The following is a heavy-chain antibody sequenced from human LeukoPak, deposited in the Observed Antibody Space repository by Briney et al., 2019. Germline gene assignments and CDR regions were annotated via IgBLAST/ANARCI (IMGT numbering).Heavy chain of an antibody. D-gene: IGHD3-10*01. J-gene: IGHJ5*02. CDR1: GGSISSYY. V-gene: IGHV4-59*01. Sequence: SETLSLACTVSGGSISSYYWSWIRQPPGKGLEWIGYIYYSGSTNYNPSLKSRVTISVDTSKNQFSLKLSSVTAADTAVYYCAGGGGYNWFDPWGQGTLVTVSS. CDR3: AGGGGYNWFDP. CDR2: IYYSGST.